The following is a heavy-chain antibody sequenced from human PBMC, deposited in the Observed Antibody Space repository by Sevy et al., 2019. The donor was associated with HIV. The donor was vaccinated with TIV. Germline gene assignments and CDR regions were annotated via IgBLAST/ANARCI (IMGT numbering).Heavy chain of an antibody. V-gene: IGHV1-2*02. Sequence: ASVKVSCKASGFTFSDYYMHWVRQAPGQGLEWMGWFNPNNDDSRSAQKFQGRVTLTGDMSISTAYMELTRLRSDDTAIYFCTRDDIYSHSWEFDWWDHGALVTVSS. CDR2: FNPNNDDS. CDR3: TRDDIYSHSWEFDW. J-gene: IGHJ4*01. CDR1: GFTFSDYY. D-gene: IGHD5-18*01.